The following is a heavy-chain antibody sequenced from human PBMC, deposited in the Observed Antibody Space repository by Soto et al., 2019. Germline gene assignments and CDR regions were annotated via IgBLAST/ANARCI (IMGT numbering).Heavy chain of an antibody. CDR2: IYPGDSDT. Sequence: GESLKTSCKGSGYRFNSYWIGWVCQMPVKALEWLGIIYPGDSDTRYSPSFQGQGTISADKSISTPYLQWSSLKPSDTAMYYCARHLGSGWYATRFWYYGMDVWAQEATVTVSS. J-gene: IGHJ6*02. V-gene: IGHV5-51*01. D-gene: IGHD6-19*01. CDR3: ARHLGSGWYATRFWYYGMDV. CDR1: GYRFNSYW.